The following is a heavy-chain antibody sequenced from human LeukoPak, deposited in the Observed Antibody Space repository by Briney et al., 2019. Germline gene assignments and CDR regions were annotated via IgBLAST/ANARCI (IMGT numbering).Heavy chain of an antibody. Sequence: SETLSLTCAVSGYSISSGYYWGWIRQPPGKGLEWIGSIYHSGSTYYNPSLKSRVTISADTSKNQFSLKLSSVTAADTAVYYCARLRVSDYGPTQFDYWGQGTLVTVSS. CDR3: ARLRVSDYGPTQFDY. CDR1: GYSISSGYY. D-gene: IGHD4-17*01. V-gene: IGHV4-38-2*01. CDR2: IYHSGST. J-gene: IGHJ4*02.